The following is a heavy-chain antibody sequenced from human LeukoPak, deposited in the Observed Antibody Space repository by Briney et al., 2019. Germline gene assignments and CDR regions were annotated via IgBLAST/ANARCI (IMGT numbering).Heavy chain of an antibody. Sequence: ASVKVSCKASGYTFTSYGISWVRQAPGQGLEWMGWISAYNGNTNYAQKLQGRATMTTDTSTSTAYMELSSLRSEDMAVYYCARVGWNYRTGPHYYYYYYMDVWGKGTTVTVSS. V-gene: IGHV1-18*03. CDR3: ARVGWNYRTGPHYYYYYYMDV. D-gene: IGHD1-7*01. J-gene: IGHJ6*03. CDR2: ISAYNGNT. CDR1: GYTFTSYG.